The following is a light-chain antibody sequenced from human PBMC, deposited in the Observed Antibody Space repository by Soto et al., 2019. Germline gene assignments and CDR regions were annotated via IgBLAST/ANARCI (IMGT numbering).Light chain of an antibody. Sequence: QSVLTQPPSASGSPGQSVTISCTGTSSDVGGYNYVSWYQQYPGGAPQLMIYEVTKRPSGVPDRFSGSKSGNTASLTISGLQAEDEADYYCSSYAGSNNNVFGTGTKLTVL. J-gene: IGLJ1*01. CDR3: SSYAGSNNNV. CDR2: EVT. V-gene: IGLV2-8*01. CDR1: SSDVGGYNY.